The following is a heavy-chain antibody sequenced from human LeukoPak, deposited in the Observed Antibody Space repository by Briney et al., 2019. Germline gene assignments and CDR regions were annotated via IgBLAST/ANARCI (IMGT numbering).Heavy chain of an antibody. V-gene: IGHV3-48*01. CDR1: GFTFSSYS. CDR3: ARAAYDLLDY. Sequence: GGSLRLSCAASGFTFSSYSMNWVRQAPGKGLEWVSYISSSSSTIYYADSVKARFTISRDNAKNSLYLQMNSLRAEDTAVYYCARAAYDLLDYWGQGTLVTVSS. D-gene: IGHD3-16*01. J-gene: IGHJ4*02. CDR2: ISSSSSTI.